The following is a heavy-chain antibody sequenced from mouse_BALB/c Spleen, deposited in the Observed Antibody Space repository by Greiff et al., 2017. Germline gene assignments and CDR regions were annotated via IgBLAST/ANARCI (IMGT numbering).Heavy chain of an antibody. CDR2: IWAGGST. CDR3: ARESGITTVVAKAMDY. V-gene: IGHV2-9*02. J-gene: IGHJ4*01. Sequence: VQVVESGPGLVAPSQSLSITCTVSGFSLTSYGVHWVRQPPGKGLEWLGVIWAGGSTNYNSALMSRLSISKDNSKSQVFLKMNSLQTDDTAMYYCARESGITTVVAKAMDYWGQGTSVTVSS. D-gene: IGHD1-1*01. CDR1: GFSLTSYG.